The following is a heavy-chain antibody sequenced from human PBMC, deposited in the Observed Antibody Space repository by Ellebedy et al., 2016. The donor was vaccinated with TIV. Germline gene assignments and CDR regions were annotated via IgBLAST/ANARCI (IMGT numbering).Heavy chain of an antibody. V-gene: IGHV1-46*01. Sequence: ASVKVSCKASGYTFTSYYFYWVRQAPGQGLEWMGIINPTTGSSNYAQKFQGRVTMTRDTSTSTVYMELSSLRSEDTAVYYCARGDNYYYDSSGYYYTYWGQGTLATVSS. D-gene: IGHD3-22*01. CDR3: ARGDNYYYDSSGYYYTY. CDR1: GYTFTSYY. CDR2: INPTTGSS. J-gene: IGHJ4*02.